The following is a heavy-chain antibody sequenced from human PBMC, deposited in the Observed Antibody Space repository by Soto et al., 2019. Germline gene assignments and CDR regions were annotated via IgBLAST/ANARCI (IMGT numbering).Heavy chain of an antibody. J-gene: IGHJ3*02. Sequence: TLSLTCAVYGGSFSGYYWSWIRQPPGKGLEWIGEINHSGSTNYNPSLKSRVTISVDTSKNQFSLKLSSVTAADTAVYYCAARLLTRRFDIWGQGTMVTVS. D-gene: IGHD5-12*01. CDR3: AARLLTRRFDI. CDR1: GGSFSGYY. V-gene: IGHV4-34*01. CDR2: INHSGST.